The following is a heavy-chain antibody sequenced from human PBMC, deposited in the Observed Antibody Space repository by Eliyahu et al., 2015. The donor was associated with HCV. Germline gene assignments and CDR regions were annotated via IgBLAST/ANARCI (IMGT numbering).Heavy chain of an antibody. CDR2: IYTSGST. D-gene: IGHD3-22*01. CDR1: GXSISSYY. J-gene: IGHJ4*02. Sequence: QVQLQESGPGLVKPSETLSLTCTVXGXSISSYYWSWIRQPAGKGLEWIGRIYTSGSTNYNPSLKSRVTMSVDTSKNQFSLKLSSVTAADTAVYYCARTYDSSGYYYDFGYWGQGTLVTVSS. CDR3: ARTYDSSGYYYDFGY. V-gene: IGHV4-4*07.